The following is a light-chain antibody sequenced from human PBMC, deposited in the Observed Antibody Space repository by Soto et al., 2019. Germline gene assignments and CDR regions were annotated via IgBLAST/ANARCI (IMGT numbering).Light chain of an antibody. CDR3: QQYGSSRALT. J-gene: IGKJ4*01. CDR1: QSVSSSY. CDR2: GAS. V-gene: IGKV3-20*01. Sequence: EIVLTQSPGTLSLSPGERATLSCRASQSVSSSYLAWYQQKPGQAPRLLIYGASSSATGIPDRFSGSGSGTDFTLTISRLEPEDVAVYYCQQYGSSRALTFGGGTKVEIK.